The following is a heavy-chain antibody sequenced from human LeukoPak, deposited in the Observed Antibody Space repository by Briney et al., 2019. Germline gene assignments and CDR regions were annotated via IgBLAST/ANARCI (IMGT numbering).Heavy chain of an antibody. J-gene: IGHJ4*02. V-gene: IGHV3-9*01. CDR1: GFIFSSYA. D-gene: IGHD5-18*01. CDR3: AKERDSYGPFDY. Sequence: GGSLRLSCAASGFIFSSYAMNWVRQAPGKGLEWVSGISWNSGSIGYADSVKGRFTISRDNAKNSLYLQMNSLRAEDTALYYCAKERDSYGPFDYWGQGTLVTVSS. CDR2: ISWNSGSI.